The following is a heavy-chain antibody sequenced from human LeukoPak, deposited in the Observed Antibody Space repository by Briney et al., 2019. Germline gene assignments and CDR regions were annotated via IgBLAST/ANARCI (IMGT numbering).Heavy chain of an antibody. D-gene: IGHD5-12*01. J-gene: IGHJ4*02. CDR1: GFTFSVYE. CDR2: ISSSGSII. CDR3: TRETSGRALRRLDY. V-gene: IGHV3-48*03. Sequence: GGSLRLSCAASGFTFSVYEMNWVRQAPGKGLEWLSYISSSGSIIYHADSVKGRFTISRDNAKNSLYLQMNSLRAEDTAVYYCTRETSGRALRRLDYWGQGTLVTVSS.